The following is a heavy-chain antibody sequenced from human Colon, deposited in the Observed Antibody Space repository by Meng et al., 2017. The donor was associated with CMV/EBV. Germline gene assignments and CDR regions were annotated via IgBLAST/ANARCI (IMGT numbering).Heavy chain of an antibody. CDR2: IYNDGST. Sequence: GGSLRLSCAASGFTFSSYAMNWVRQAPGKGLEWVSIIYNDGSTHYADSVKGRFTVSRDKSKNTLYLQMNSLRAEDTAIYYCARGGQQQLDWFDPWGQGTPVTVSS. CDR3: ARGGQQQLDWFDP. V-gene: IGHV3-53*01. CDR1: GFTFSSYA. J-gene: IGHJ5*02. D-gene: IGHD6-13*01.